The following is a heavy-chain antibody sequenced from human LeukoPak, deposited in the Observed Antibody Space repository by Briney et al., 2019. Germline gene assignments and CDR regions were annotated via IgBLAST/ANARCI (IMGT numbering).Heavy chain of an antibody. CDR3: ATQPFDSSGHYYFQH. CDR1: GFTFTNYW. V-gene: IGHV3-7*03. D-gene: IGHD3-22*01. J-gene: IGHJ1*01. Sequence: PGGSLRLSCAASGFTFTNYWMSWVRQAPGKGLELVANIKQDRSEKYYVDSVKGRFTISRDNAKNSLYLQMNSLRAEDTALYHCATQPFDSSGHYYFQHWGQGTLVTVSS. CDR2: IKQDRSEK.